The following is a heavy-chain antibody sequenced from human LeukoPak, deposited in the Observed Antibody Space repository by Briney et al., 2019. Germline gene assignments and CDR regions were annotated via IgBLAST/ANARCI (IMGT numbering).Heavy chain of an antibody. CDR2: INPSGGST. Sequence: GGSLRLSCAASGFTFTSYYMHWVRQAPGQGLEWMGIINPSGGSTSYAQKFQGRVTMTRDTSTSTVYMELSSLRSEDTAVYYCASKSPRGYSYGHHRHYYYYMDVWGKGTTVTVSS. CDR1: GFTFTSYY. J-gene: IGHJ6*03. V-gene: IGHV1-46*01. D-gene: IGHD5-18*01. CDR3: ASKSPRGYSYGHHRHYYYYMDV.